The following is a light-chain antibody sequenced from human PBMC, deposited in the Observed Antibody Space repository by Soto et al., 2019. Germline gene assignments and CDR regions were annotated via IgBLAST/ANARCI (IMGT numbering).Light chain of an antibody. Sequence: EIVLTQSPATLSVSPCEIGTLSCRSSQSVSSNLAWYQQKPGQAPRLLIYGASTRATGIPARFSGSGSGTEFTLTISSLQSEDYAVYYCHQYNNWPPWTFGQGTKVDIK. J-gene: IGKJ1*01. V-gene: IGKV3-15*01. CDR2: GAS. CDR1: QSVSSN. CDR3: HQYNNWPPWT.